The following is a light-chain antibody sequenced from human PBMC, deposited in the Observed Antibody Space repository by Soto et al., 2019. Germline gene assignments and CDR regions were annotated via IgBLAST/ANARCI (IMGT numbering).Light chain of an antibody. CDR1: QTVRNNY. CDR3: QQYGSSPPVT. Sequence: EFVLTQSPGTLSLSPGERATLSCRASQTVRNNYLAWYQQKPGQAPRLLIYDASSRATGIPDRFSGSGSGTDFTLTISRLEPEDFAVYYCQQYGSSPPVTFGGGTKVDIK. J-gene: IGKJ4*01. CDR2: DAS. V-gene: IGKV3-20*01.